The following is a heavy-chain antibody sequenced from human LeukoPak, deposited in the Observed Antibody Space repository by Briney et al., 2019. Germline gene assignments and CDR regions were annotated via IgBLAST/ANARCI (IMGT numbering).Heavy chain of an antibody. CDR2: IKQDGSEK. CDR1: GFTFSSYW. Sequence: PGGSLRLSCAASGFTFSSYWMSWVRQAPGKGLEWVANIKQDGSEKYYVDSVKGRLTISRDNAKNSLYLQMNSLRAEDTAVYYCARDSPNCGGDCYYFDYWGQGTLVTVSS. CDR3: ARDSPNCGGDCYYFDY. D-gene: IGHD2-21*02. J-gene: IGHJ4*02. V-gene: IGHV3-7*01.